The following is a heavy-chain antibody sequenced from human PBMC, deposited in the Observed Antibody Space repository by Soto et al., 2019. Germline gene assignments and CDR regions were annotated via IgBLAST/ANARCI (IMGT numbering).Heavy chain of an antibody. D-gene: IGHD6-13*01. J-gene: IGHJ4*02. Sequence: PSVKVSCKASGYTFTSYGISWVRQAPGQGLEWMGWISAYNGNTNYAQKLQGRVTMTTDTSTSTAYMELRSLRSDDTAVYYGARDWAAAGPFDYWGQGTLVTVSS. CDR1: GYTFTSYG. CDR2: ISAYNGNT. CDR3: ARDWAAAGPFDY. V-gene: IGHV1-18*01.